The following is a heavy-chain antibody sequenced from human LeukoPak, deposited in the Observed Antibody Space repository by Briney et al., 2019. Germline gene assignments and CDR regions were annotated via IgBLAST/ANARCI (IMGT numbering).Heavy chain of an antibody. J-gene: IGHJ6*02. CDR1: GFTFSSYG. D-gene: IGHD3-3*01. CDR3: AKSWVDFWSGYYDYYGMDV. Sequence: GGSLRLSCAASGFTFSSYGMHWVRQAPGKGLEWVAVISYDGSNKYYADSVKGRFTISRDNSKNTLYLQMNSLRAEDTAVYYCAKSWVDFWSGYYDYYGMDVWGQGTTVTVSS. V-gene: IGHV3-30*18. CDR2: ISYDGSNK.